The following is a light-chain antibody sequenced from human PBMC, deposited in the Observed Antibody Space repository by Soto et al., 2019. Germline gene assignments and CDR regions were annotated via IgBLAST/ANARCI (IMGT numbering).Light chain of an antibody. V-gene: IGKV3-11*01. CDR3: QQRSNWHPIT. J-gene: IGKJ5*01. Sequence: EILMTQSPATLSVSPGERATLYCRASQSVSSYLAWYQQKPGQATRLLIYDASNRANGIPARFSGSGSGTDFTLTISSLEPKDFAFYYCQQRSNWHPITFGQGTRLEI. CDR2: DAS. CDR1: QSVSSY.